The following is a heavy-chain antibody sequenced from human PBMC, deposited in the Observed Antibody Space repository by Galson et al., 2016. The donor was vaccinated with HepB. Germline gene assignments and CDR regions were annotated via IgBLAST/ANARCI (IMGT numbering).Heavy chain of an antibody. J-gene: IGHJ4*02. CDR3: ASDPRQWQRGYNYGFEY. CDR2: ISNDGDTK. D-gene: IGHD5-18*01. CDR1: GFTFSTYG. Sequence: SLRLSCAASGFTFSTYGMHWVRQAPGKGLEWVAVISNDGDTKYNADSAKGRFTIPRDNSKNTLYLQMHRLRFEDTAVYYCASDPRQWQRGYNYGFEYWGQGTLVSVSS. V-gene: IGHV3-30*03.